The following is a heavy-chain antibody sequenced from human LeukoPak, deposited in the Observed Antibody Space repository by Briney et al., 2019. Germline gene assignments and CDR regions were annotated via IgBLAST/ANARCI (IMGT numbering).Heavy chain of an antibody. J-gene: IGHJ4*02. CDR1: GGSISSGSYY. Sequence: PSETLSPTCTVSGGSISSGSYYWSWIRQPAGKGLEWIGRIYTSGSTNYNPSLKSRVTISVDTSKNQFSLKLSSVTAADTAVYYCARDSGYYDFWSGVADYWGQGTLVTVSS. CDR2: IYTSGST. CDR3: ARDSGYYDFWSGVADY. V-gene: IGHV4-61*02. D-gene: IGHD3-3*01.